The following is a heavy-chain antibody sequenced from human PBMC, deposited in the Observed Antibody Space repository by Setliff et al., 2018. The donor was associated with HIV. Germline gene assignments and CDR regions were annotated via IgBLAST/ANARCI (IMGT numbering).Heavy chain of an antibody. J-gene: IGHJ4*02. Sequence: GGSLRLSCAASGFTFSNYNMNWVRQAPGKGLEWVSSISYDSRFIYHADSTKGRFTISRDNAKKLVYLQMNSLRAEDTAIYYCARDRASSGYYARFDHWGQGTLVTVSS. CDR3: ARDRASSGYYARFDH. D-gene: IGHD3-22*01. CDR2: ISYDSRFI. CDR1: GFTFSNYN. V-gene: IGHV3-21*01.